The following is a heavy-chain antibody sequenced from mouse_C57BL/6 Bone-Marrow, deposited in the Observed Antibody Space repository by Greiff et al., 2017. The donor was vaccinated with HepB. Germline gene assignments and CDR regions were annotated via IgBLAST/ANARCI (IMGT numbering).Heavy chain of an antibody. D-gene: IGHD3-2*02. CDR2: ISDGGSYT. Sequence: EVHLVESGGGLVKPGGSLKLSCAASGFTFSSYAMSWVRQTPEKRLEWVATISDGGSYTYYPDNVKGRFTISRDNAKNNLYLQMSHLKSEDTAMYYCARDQGTLAWFAYWGQGTLVTVSA. V-gene: IGHV5-4*01. J-gene: IGHJ3*01. CDR3: ARDQGTLAWFAY. CDR1: GFTFSSYA.